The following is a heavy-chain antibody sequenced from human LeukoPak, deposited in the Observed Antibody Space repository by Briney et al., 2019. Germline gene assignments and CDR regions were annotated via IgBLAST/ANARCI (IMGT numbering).Heavy chain of an antibody. D-gene: IGHD5-24*01. CDR3: ARDRHGYTHYFDY. CDR2: IKQDGSEK. V-gene: IGHV3-7*01. Sequence: GGSLRLSCAASGFTFSSYWMSWVRQAPGKGLEWVANIKQDGSEKYYVDSVKGRFTISRDNAKNSLYLQVNSLRAEDTAVYYCARDRHGYTHYFDYWGQGTLVTVSS. J-gene: IGHJ4*02. CDR1: GFTFSSYW.